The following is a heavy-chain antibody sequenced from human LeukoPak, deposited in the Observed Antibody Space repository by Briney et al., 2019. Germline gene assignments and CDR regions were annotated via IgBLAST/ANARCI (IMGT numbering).Heavy chain of an antibody. CDR2: MSGSGTYT. D-gene: IGHD2-15*01. J-gene: IGHJ4*02. CDR1: GFTFSNFA. CDR3: AKDGYCSVSSCSKSGFDY. Sequence: GGSLRLSCTASGFTFSNFAMGWVRQAPGKGLEWVSSMSGSGTYTYHAESVKGRFTISRDNSKNTLFLQMNSLRAEDTAVYFCAKDGYCSVSSCSKSGFDYWGQGALVTVSS. V-gene: IGHV3-23*01.